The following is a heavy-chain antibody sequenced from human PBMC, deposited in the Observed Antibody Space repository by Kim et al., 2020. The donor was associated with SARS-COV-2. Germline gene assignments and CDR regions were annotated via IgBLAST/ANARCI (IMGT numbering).Heavy chain of an antibody. CDR3: AKDGPLFSSSWYYLDY. Sequence: DSVKGRFTISSDNSQNMVYLQMNSLRAEDTALYYCAKDGPLFSSSWYYLDYWGQGILVTVSS. D-gene: IGHD6-13*01. J-gene: IGHJ4*02. V-gene: IGHV3-33*06.